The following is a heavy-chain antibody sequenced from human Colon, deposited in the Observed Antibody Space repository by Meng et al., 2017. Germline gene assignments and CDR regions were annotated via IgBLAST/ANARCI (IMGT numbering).Heavy chain of an antibody. V-gene: IGHV6-1*01. D-gene: IGHD3-10*01. Sequence: QVPLPQSRPGLVKPSQTLSLTCAISGDSVSSNRALWHWVRQSPSRGLEWLGQTYYRSEWQNHYGVSVKSRITINADTSRNHFSLHLNSVTPEDTAVYYCTTWYGEYWGQGTLVTVSS. CDR3: TTWYGEY. CDR1: GDSVSSNRAL. J-gene: IGHJ4*02. CDR2: TYYRSEWQN.